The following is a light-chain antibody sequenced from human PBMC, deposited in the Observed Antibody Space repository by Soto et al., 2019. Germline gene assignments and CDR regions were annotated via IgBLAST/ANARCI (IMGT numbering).Light chain of an antibody. Sequence: DIRMTQSPSSLSASVGDRVTITCRASQGIGDDLGWYQQKSGQAPKRLIFAASNLQRGVPSRFSGGGSGTEFTLTITSLQPEDVATYYCLQHNSAPYTFGQGTKLEI. CDR2: AAS. V-gene: IGKV1-17*01. J-gene: IGKJ2*01. CDR3: LQHNSAPYT. CDR1: QGIGDD.